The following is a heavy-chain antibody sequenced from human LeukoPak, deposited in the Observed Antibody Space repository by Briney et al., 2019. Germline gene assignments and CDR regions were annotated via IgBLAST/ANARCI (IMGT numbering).Heavy chain of an antibody. V-gene: IGHV4-59*08. CDR1: GGSISSYY. J-gene: IGHJ4*02. CDR2: IYYSGST. D-gene: IGHD3-10*01. Sequence: SETLSLTCTVSGGSISSYYWGWIRQPPGKGLEWIGYIYYSGSTNYNPSLKSRVTISVDTSKNQFSLKLSSVTAADTAVYYCARGDVLLWFGELLGDQTFDYWGQGTLVTVSS. CDR3: ARGDVLLWFGELLGDQTFDY.